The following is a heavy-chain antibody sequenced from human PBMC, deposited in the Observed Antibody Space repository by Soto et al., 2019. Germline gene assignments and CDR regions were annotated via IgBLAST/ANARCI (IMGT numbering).Heavy chain of an antibody. V-gene: IGHV4-31*03. J-gene: IGHJ3*02. D-gene: IGHD3-10*01. Sequence: QVQLQESGPGLVKPSHTLSLNCSVSGDSINNADYYWSWIRQHAGRGLEWIGYIYYSGTTYYNPSLTSRVTISMDTSKNQFSLEMSSVTAADTAVYYCARVRGHDFDIRGQGTMVTVSS. CDR2: IYYSGTT. CDR1: GDSINNADYY. CDR3: ARVRGHDFDI.